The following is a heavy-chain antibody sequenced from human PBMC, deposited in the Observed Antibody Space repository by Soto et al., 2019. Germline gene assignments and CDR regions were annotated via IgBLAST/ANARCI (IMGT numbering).Heavy chain of an antibody. CDR3: VKERAPFDAFDI. CDR2: IWADGNHK. V-gene: IGHV3-33*06. J-gene: IGHJ3*02. CDR1: GFTFTRFG. Sequence: SLRLSCSATGFTFTRFGMHWVRQAPGKGLEWVAVIWADGNHKFYADSVRGRFTIYRDNSKNTLNLQVDGLRAEDTAVYYCVKERAPFDAFDIWGQGTMVTVS.